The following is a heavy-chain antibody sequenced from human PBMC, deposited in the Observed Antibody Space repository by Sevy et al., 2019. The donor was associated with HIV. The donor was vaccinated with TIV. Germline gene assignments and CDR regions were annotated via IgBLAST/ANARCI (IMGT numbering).Heavy chain of an antibody. J-gene: IGHJ3*01. V-gene: IGHV3-15*01. CDR1: GFPFSDAW. CDR3: TTDWRSGTTWVRAFDL. CDR2: IKNENEGGTT. Sequence: GGSLRLSCAASGFPFSDAWMNWVRQAPGKGLEWVGLIKNENEGGTTDYAAPVKGRFTISRDVSKNTLFLQMSSLKTEDTAIYYCTTDWRSGTTWVRAFDLWGQGTMVTVSS. D-gene: IGHD1-7*01.